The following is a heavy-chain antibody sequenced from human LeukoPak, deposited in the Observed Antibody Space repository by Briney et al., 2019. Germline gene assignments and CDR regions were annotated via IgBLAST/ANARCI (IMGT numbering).Heavy chain of an antibody. Sequence: SGGSLRLCCTASTFSFGDYAMSWVRQAPGKGLEWVGFIRSKAFGGTAEYAASVKGRFTISRDDSKSIAYLQMNSLKSEDTAVYYCTRAPYSNYVNLDYWGQGTLVTVSS. D-gene: IGHD4-11*01. CDR3: TRAPYSNYVNLDY. CDR1: TFSFGDYA. J-gene: IGHJ4*02. V-gene: IGHV3-49*04. CDR2: IRSKAFGGTA.